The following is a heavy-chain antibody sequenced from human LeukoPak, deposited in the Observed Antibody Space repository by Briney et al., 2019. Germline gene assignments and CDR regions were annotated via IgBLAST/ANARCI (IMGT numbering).Heavy chain of an antibody. Sequence: AGGSLRLSCAASGFTFSSYSMNWDRQAPGKGLEWVSYISSSSTIYYADSVKGRFTISRDNAKNSLYLQMNSLRAEDTAVYYCARLNSGWYGTHYYYYGMDVWGQGTTVTVSS. CDR1: GFTFSSYS. D-gene: IGHD6-19*01. J-gene: IGHJ6*02. CDR3: ARLNSGWYGTHYYYYGMDV. CDR2: ISSSSTI. V-gene: IGHV3-48*04.